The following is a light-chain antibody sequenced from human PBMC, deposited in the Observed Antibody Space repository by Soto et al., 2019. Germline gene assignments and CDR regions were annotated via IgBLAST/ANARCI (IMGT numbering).Light chain of an antibody. CDR2: DAS. Sequence: EIVLTQSPATLSLSPGERATLSCRASQSVSSYLAWYQHKPGQAPRLLIYDASNRATGIPARFSASGSKTAFPLTISSLEPEDFAVYDCQECSDCPHLTFGGGTRVE. CDR3: QECSDCPHLT. V-gene: IGKV3-11*01. CDR1: QSVSSY. J-gene: IGKJ4*01.